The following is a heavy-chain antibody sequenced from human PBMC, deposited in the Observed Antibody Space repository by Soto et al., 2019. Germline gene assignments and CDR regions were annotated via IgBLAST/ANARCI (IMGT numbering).Heavy chain of an antibody. J-gene: IGHJ5*02. CDR1: GYSISSGYY. CDR2: IYHSGST. Sequence: SETLSLTCAVSGYSISSGYYWGWIRQPPGKGLEWIGSIYHSGSTYYNPSLKSRVTISVDTSKNQFSLKLSSVTAADTAVYYCARLEVAFLEWLSPNWFDPWGQGTLVTVSS. D-gene: IGHD3-3*02. V-gene: IGHV4-38-2*01. CDR3: ARLEVAFLEWLSPNWFDP.